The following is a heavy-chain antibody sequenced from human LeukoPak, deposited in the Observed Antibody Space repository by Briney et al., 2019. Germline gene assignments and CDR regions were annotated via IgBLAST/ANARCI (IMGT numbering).Heavy chain of an antibody. V-gene: IGHV1-69*13. CDR2: IIPIFGTA. CDR3: ARVIPRVGYSSGWEGYWFDP. D-gene: IGHD6-19*01. Sequence: SVKVSCKASGGTFSSYAISWVRQAPGQGLEWMGGIIPIFGTANYAQKFQGRVTITADESTSTAYMELSSLRSEDTAVYYCARVIPRVGYSSGWEGYWFDPWGQGTLVTVSS. J-gene: IGHJ5*02. CDR1: GGTFSSYA.